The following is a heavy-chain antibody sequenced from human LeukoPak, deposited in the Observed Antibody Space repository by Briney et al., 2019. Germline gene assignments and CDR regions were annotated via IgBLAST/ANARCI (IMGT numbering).Heavy chain of an antibody. Sequence: PGGSLTLSCAASGFTFSTYAMSWVRQPPEKGLVWVSAINGSGGNTYYADSVKGPFTISRDNTKNTLYLQMNSLRAEDTAVYYCAKDRGFGEYFPFFYWGQGTLVTVSS. CDR2: INGSGGNT. CDR1: GFTFSTYA. V-gene: IGHV3-23*01. D-gene: IGHD3-10*01. J-gene: IGHJ4*02. CDR3: AKDRGFGEYFPFFY.